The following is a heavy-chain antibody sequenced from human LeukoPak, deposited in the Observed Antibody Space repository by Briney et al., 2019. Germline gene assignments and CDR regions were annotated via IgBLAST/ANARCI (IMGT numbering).Heavy chain of an antibody. CDR1: GFTFSSYG. Sequence: GGSLRLSCAASGFTFSSYGMHWVRQAPGKGLEWVAVISYDGSNKYYADSVKGRFAISRDNSKNTLYLQMNSLRAEDTAVYHCAKGGSTLNWFDPWGQGTLVTVSS. CDR2: ISYDGSNK. J-gene: IGHJ5*02. D-gene: IGHD2-2*01. CDR3: AKGGSTLNWFDP. V-gene: IGHV3-30*18.